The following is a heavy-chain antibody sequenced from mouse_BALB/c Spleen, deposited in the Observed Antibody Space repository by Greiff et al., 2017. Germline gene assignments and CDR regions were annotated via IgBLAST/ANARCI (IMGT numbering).Heavy chain of an antibody. D-gene: IGHD1-1*01. V-gene: IGHV5-6*01. J-gene: IGHJ2*01. CDR1: GFTFSSYG. CDR3: ARQGVTTVVHFDY. Sequence: EVQLVESGGDLVKPGGSLKLSCAASGFTFSSYGMSWVRQTPDKRLEWVATISSGGSYTYYPDSVKGRFTISRDNAKNTLYLQMSSLKSEDTAMYYCARQGVTTVVHFDYWGQGTTLTVSS. CDR2: ISSGGSYT.